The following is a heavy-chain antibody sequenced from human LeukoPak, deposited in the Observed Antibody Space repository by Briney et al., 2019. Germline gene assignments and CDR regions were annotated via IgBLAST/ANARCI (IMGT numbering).Heavy chain of an antibody. V-gene: IGHV3-64*01. CDR3: ARGGSRWLQFFDY. CDR2: ISSNGGST. D-gene: IGHD5-12*01. J-gene: IGHJ4*02. CDR1: GFTFSSYA. Sequence: GGSLRLSCAASGFTFSSYAMHWVRQAPGKGLEYVSAISSNGGSTYYANSVKGRFTISRDNPKTTLYLQMGSLRAEDVFVYDCARGGSRWLQFFDYWGQGTLVTVPS.